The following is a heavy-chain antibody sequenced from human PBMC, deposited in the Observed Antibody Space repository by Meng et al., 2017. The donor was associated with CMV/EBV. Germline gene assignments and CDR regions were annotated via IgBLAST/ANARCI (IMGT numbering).Heavy chain of an antibody. D-gene: IGHD5-12*01. J-gene: IGHJ6*02. CDR1: GFTFSCYA. CDR3: ARDQGVTITLASDYYYYYGMDV. V-gene: IGHV3-30*04. CDR2: ISYDGSTY. Sequence: GGSLTLSCAASGFTFSCYAMHWVRQAPGKGLEWVAVISYDGSTYYYADSVKGRFTISSAHSKHALYLQMNSLRAEDTAVYYGARDQGVTITLASDYYYYYGMDVWGQGTTVTVSS.